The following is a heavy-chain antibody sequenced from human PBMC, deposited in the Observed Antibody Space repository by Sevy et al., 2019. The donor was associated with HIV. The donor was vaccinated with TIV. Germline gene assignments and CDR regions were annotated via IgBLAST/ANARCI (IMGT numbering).Heavy chain of an antibody. J-gene: IGHJ3*02. V-gene: IGHV3-21*01. Sequence: GGYLRLSCAASGFTFSSYSMNWVRQAPGKGLEWVSSISSSSSYIYYADSVKGRFTISRDNAKNSLYLQMNSLRAEDTAVYYCARDNLREKYYDSSGQCAFDIWGPGTMVTVSS. D-gene: IGHD3-22*01. CDR1: GFTFSSYS. CDR2: ISSSSSYI. CDR3: ARDNLREKYYDSSGQCAFDI.